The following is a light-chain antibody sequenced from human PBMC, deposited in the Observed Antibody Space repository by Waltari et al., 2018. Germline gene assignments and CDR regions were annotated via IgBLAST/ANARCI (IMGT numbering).Light chain of an antibody. CDR3: CSFAGSYNFGV. J-gene: IGLJ3*02. CDR2: DVF. CDR1: NSDFDTYKY. Sequence: QFVLTQPRSVSGSPGQSVTISCTGTNSDFDTYKYVSWYQHHPGKAPKRLIYDVFKRPSGVPDRFSGSKAGNTASLTISRLQAEDEADYYCCSFAGSYNFGVFGGGTKLTVL. V-gene: IGLV2-11*01.